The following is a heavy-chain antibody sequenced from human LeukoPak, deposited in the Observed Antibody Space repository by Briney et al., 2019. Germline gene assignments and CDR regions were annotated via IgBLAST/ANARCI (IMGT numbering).Heavy chain of an antibody. V-gene: IGHV3-7*01. D-gene: IGHD6-19*01. Sequence: GGSLRLSCAASGFTFSRYWMSWVRQAPGKGLEWVANIKQDGSEKYYVDSVKGRFTISRDNAKNSLYLQMNSLRAEDTAVYYCARDGLPVAVDNWGQGTLVTVSS. J-gene: IGHJ4*02. CDR1: GFTFSRYW. CDR3: ARDGLPVAVDN. CDR2: IKQDGSEK.